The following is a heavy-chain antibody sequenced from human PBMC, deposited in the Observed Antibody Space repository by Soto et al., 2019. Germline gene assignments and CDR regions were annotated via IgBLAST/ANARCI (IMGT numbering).Heavy chain of an antibody. V-gene: IGHV1-58*01. D-gene: IGHD1-26*01. CDR2: IVVGSGNT. J-gene: IGHJ6*02. CDR1: GFTFTSPA. CDR3: AAEVGATPYYYYGMDV. Sequence: EASVKVSCKASGFTFTSPAVQWVRQARGQRLEWIGWIVVGSGNTNYAQKFQERVTITRDMSTSTAYMELSSLRSEDTAVYYCAAEVGATPYYYYGMDVWGQGTTVTVSS.